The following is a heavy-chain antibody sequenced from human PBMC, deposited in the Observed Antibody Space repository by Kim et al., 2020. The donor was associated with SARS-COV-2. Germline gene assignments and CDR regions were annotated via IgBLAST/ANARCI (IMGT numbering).Heavy chain of an antibody. V-gene: IGHV1-58*01. CDR1: GFTFTSSA. CDR3: AAGGKLYYYYGMDV. CDR2: IVVGSGNT. J-gene: IGHJ6*02. Sequence: SVKVSCKASGFTFTSSAVQWVRQARGQRLEWIGWIVVGSGNTNYAQKFQERVTITRDMSTSTAYMELSSLRSEDTAVYYCAAGGKLYYYYGMDVWGQGTTVTVSS. D-gene: IGHD1-1*01.